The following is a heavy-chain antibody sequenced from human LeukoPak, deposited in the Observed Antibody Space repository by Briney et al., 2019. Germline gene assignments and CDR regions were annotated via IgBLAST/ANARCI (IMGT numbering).Heavy chain of an antibody. CDR1: GGSFSGYY. Sequence: SETLSLTCAVYGGSFSGYYWSWIRQPPGKGLEWIGEIYHSGSTNYNPSLKSRVTISVDKSKNQFSLKLSSVTAADTAVYYCASIPFGGEGDVWGQGTTVTVSS. CDR2: IYHSGST. CDR3: ASIPFGGEGDV. D-gene: IGHD3-10*01. J-gene: IGHJ6*02. V-gene: IGHV4-34*01.